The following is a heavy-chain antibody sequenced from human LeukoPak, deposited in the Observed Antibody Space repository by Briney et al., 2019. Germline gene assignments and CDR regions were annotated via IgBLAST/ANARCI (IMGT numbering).Heavy chain of an antibody. Sequence: SETLSLTRTVSGGSISTYYWNWIRQPPGKGLEWIGYIYHSGSTNYNPSLQSRVTISVDTSKNQFSLNLNSVTAADTAVYYCARGGAARLHFQNWGQGTMVTVSS. CDR2: IYHSGST. J-gene: IGHJ1*01. CDR1: GGSISTYY. D-gene: IGHD6-6*01. CDR3: ARGGAARLHFQN. V-gene: IGHV4-59*01.